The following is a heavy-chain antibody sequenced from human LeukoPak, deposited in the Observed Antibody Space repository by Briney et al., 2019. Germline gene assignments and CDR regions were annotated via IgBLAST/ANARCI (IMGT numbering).Heavy chain of an antibody. CDR2: INPNSGGT. Sequence: GASVKVSCKASGYTFTGYYMHWVRQAPGQGLEWMGWINPNSGGTNYAQKFQGRVTMTRDTSISTAYMELRSLRSDDTAVYYCARDYYYDSSGYPYWGQGTLVTVSS. CDR3: ARDYYYDSSGYPY. J-gene: IGHJ4*02. D-gene: IGHD3-22*01. V-gene: IGHV1-2*02. CDR1: GYTFTGYY.